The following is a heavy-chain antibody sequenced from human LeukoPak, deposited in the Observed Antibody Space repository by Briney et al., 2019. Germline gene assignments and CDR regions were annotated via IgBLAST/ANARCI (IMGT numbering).Heavy chain of an antibody. D-gene: IGHD5-12*01. Sequence: MSSETLSLTCTVSGYSISSGYYWGWIRQPPGKGLEWIGSIYHSGSTYYNPSLKSRVTISVDTSKNQFSLKLSSVTAADTAVYYCARDWGIVATLCFDYWGQGTLVTVSS. J-gene: IGHJ4*02. V-gene: IGHV4-38-2*02. CDR1: GYSISSGYY. CDR2: IYHSGST. CDR3: ARDWGIVATLCFDY.